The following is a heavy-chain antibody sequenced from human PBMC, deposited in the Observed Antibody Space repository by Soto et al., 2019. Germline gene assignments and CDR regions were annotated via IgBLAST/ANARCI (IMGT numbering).Heavy chain of an antibody. J-gene: IGHJ6*02. CDR1: GFTFSRSA. D-gene: IGHD2-21*01. CDR3: AAALPGPPGYYGLDV. Sequence: QMQLLQSGPEVKKPGTSVKVSCKASGFTFSRSAIQWVRQARGQRPEWIGWIVVGSASTNYAQKFQGRVALSRDMSTNTAYMELSSLTSEETAVYYCAAALPGPPGYYGLDVWGRGTPVTVSS. CDR2: IVVGSAST. V-gene: IGHV1-58*02.